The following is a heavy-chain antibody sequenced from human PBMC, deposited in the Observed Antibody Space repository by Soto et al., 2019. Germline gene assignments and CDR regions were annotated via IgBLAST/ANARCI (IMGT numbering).Heavy chain of an antibody. CDR2: IRSKAYGGTT. CDR3: TRVEARYFDY. D-gene: IGHD3-3*01. V-gene: IGHV3-49*04. Sequence: AGGSLRLSCTASGFTFGDYAMSWVRQAPGKGLEWVGFIRSKAYGGTTEYAASVKGRFTISRDDSKSIAYLQMNSLKTEDTAVYYCTRVEARYFDYWGQGTLVTVS. J-gene: IGHJ4*02. CDR1: GFTFGDYA.